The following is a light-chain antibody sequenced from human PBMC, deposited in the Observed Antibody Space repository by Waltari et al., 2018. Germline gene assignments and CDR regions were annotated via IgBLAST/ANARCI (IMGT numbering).Light chain of an antibody. V-gene: IGKV4-1*01. J-gene: IGKJ4*01. Sequence: DIVMTQSPDSLAVSLGERATINCKSSQSVLYSSNNKNYLAWYQQKPGQPPKLLIYWASTRESGVPDRFSGSGSGTDFTLTISSLQAEDVAVYYCQKYYRTPLTFGGGTKVEIK. CDR3: QKYYRTPLT. CDR1: QSVLYSSNNKNY. CDR2: WAS.